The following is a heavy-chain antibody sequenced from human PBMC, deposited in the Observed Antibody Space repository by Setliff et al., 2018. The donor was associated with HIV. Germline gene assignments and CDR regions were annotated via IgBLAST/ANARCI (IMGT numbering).Heavy chain of an antibody. J-gene: IGHJ4*02. CDR3: ARGFYGDYYFDY. Sequence: PGESLKISCKGSGYSFTSYWISWVRQMPGKGLEWMGRIDPSNSNTNYSPSFQGHVTISADKSISTAYLQWSSLKASDTAMYYYARGFYGDYYFDYWGQGTLVTVSS. CDR2: IDPSNSNT. V-gene: IGHV5-10-1*01. D-gene: IGHD4-17*01. CDR1: GYSFTSYW.